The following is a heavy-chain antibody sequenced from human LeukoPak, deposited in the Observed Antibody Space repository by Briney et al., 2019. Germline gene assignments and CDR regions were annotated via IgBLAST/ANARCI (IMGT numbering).Heavy chain of an antibody. V-gene: IGHV4-39*07. Sequence: SETLSLTCTVSGGSISSSSYYWGWIRQPPGKGLEWIGSIYYSGSTYYNPSLKSRVTISVDTSKNQFSLKLSSVTAADTAVYYCARDSNHSLLIDYWGQGTLVTVSS. CDR2: IYYSGST. J-gene: IGHJ4*02. CDR3: ARDSNHSLLIDY. CDR1: GGSISSSSYY.